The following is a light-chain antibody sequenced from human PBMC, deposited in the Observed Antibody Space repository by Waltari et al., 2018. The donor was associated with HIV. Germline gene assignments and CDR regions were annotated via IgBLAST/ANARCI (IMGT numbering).Light chain of an antibody. V-gene: IGKV3-15*01. CDR1: QSVSTN. Sequence: ATLSCRASQSVSTNLAWYQQKPGQAPRLLIYGASIRATGIPGRFSGSGSGTEFTLTISSLQSEDFAVYYCQQYNNWPPWTFGQGTKVEIE. CDR3: QQYNNWPPWT. J-gene: IGKJ1*01. CDR2: GAS.